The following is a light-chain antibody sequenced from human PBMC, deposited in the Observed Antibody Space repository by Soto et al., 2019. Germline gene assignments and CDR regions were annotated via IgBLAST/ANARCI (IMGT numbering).Light chain of an antibody. V-gene: IGKV1-39*01. CDR3: QQANSFPLT. Sequence: DIQMTQSPSSLSASEGHRVIITCRASQPISTYSNWFQQKPCKPPKRMIYAASSLQSVVPSRFSGSGFGTDFTLTISRLEPEDFATYYCQQANSFPLTFGGGIKV. CDR1: QPISTY. J-gene: IGKJ4*01. CDR2: AAS.